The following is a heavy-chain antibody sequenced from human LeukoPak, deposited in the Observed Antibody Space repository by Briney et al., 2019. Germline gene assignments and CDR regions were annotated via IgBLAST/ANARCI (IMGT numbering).Heavy chain of an antibody. Sequence: GEPLKISCKGSGYGFTSYWIGWVRQMPGKGLEWMGIMYPGDSDSRYSPSFQGQVTISADKSISTAYLQWSSLKASDTAMYYCARHGLWFGELSPDYWGQGTLVTVSS. CDR2: MYPGDSDS. D-gene: IGHD3-10*01. CDR3: ARHGLWFGELSPDY. CDR1: GYGFTSYW. V-gene: IGHV5-51*01. J-gene: IGHJ4*02.